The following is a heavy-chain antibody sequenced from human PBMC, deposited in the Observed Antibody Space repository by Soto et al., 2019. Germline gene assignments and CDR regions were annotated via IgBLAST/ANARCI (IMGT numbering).Heavy chain of an antibody. CDR2: ISPHKGDT. Sequence: ASVKVSFKTSGYTFSTIGITWVRQAPGQGLEWMGWISPHKGDTYYAQRLQGRVTMTTDTSTSTAYMELRGLRSDDTAVYFCARDLDPSGSYYTNYWGQGTLVTVSS. CDR1: GYTFSTIG. CDR3: ARDLDPSGSYYTNY. J-gene: IGHJ4*02. D-gene: IGHD3-10*01. V-gene: IGHV1-18*01.